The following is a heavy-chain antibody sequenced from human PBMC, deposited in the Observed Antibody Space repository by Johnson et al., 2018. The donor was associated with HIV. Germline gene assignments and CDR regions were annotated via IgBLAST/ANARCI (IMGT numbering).Heavy chain of an antibody. J-gene: IGHJ3*01. CDR2: ISSDGNRE. CDR3: ARDLGLPENAFDL. V-gene: IGHV3-30*03. CDR1: GFTVSNNY. Sequence: QMLLVESGGGLVQPGESLRLSCAASGFTVSNNYMHWVRQAPGEGLEWVALISSDGNREHYADSLKGRFTISRDNSKNTLYLQMNSLRSGDTAVYYCARDLGLPENAFDLWGRGTMVTVSS. D-gene: IGHD4-11*01.